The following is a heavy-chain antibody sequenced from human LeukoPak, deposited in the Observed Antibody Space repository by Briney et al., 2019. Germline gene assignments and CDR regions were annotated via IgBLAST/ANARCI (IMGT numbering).Heavy chain of an antibody. CDR2: IYYSGST. CDR3: ARGKYYYDSSGYNPPDY. CDR1: GGPISSSSYY. J-gene: IGHJ4*02. V-gene: IGHV4-39*01. Sequence: SETLSLTCTVSGGPISSSSYYWGWIRQPPGKGLEWIGSIYYSGSTYYNPSLKSRVTISVDTSKNQFSLKLSSVTAADTAVYYCARGKYYYDSSGYNPPDYWGQGTLVTVSS. D-gene: IGHD3-22*01.